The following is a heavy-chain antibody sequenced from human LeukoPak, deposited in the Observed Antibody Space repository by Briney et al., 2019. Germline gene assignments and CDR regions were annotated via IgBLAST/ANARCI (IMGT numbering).Heavy chain of an antibody. V-gene: IGHV4-4*02. J-gene: IGHJ5*02. D-gene: IGHD2-2*01. CDR2: IYHSGST. CDR1: GGSISSCNW. CDR3: ARSGSTRWFDP. Sequence: SETLSLTCAVSGGSISSCNWWCWVRQPPGKGLEWFGEIYHSGSTNYNPSLKSRVTISVDTSKNQFSLKLSSVTAADTAVYYCARSGSTRWFDPWGQGTLVTVSS.